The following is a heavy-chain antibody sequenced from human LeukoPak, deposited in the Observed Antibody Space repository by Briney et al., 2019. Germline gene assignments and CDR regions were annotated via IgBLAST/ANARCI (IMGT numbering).Heavy chain of an antibody. CDR3: ARDAPYYYDSSGSGGDY. CDR2: IYYSGST. Sequence: SQTLSLTCTVSGGSISSGDYYWSWIRQPPGKGLEWIGYIYYSGSTYYNPSLKSRVTISVDTSKNRFSLKLSSVTAADTAVYYCARDAPYYYDSSGSGGDYWGQGTLVTVSS. V-gene: IGHV4-30-4*08. D-gene: IGHD3-22*01. CDR1: GGSISSGDYY. J-gene: IGHJ4*02.